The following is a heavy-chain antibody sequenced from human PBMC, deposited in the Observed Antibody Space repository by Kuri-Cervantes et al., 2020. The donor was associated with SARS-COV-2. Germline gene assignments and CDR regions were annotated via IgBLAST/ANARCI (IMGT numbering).Heavy chain of an antibody. J-gene: IGHJ5*02. CDR3: AKYLVRGGLNWLDP. Sequence: GGSLRLSCAASGFTFSTYAMNWVRQAPGKRLEWVSTINNSGGSTYYADSVEGRFTNSRDNFKNTLYLQMNSLRAEDTAVYYCAKYLVRGGLNWLDPWGQGTQVTVSS. V-gene: IGHV3-23*01. D-gene: IGHD3-10*02. CDR1: GFTFSTYA. CDR2: INNSGGST.